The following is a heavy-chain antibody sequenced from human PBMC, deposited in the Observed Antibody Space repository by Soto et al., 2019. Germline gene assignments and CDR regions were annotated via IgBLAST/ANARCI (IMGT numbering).Heavy chain of an antibody. CDR3: AKDWGAGMDV. Sequence: GGSMRLSYGAAEVTISSYAMSWVRQAPGKGLEWVSAISGSGGSTYYADSVKGRFTISRDNSKNTLYLQMNSLRAEDTDVYYCAKDWGAGMDVLGQGTTVTVSS. CDR2: ISGSGGST. D-gene: IGHD3-16*01. CDR1: EVTISSYA. J-gene: IGHJ6*02. V-gene: IGHV3-23*01.